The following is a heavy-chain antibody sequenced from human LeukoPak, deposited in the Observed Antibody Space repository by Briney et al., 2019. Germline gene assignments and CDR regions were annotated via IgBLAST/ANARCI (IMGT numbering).Heavy chain of an antibody. V-gene: IGHV3-23*01. Sequence: GSLRLSCAASGFAFSSYAMSWVRQAPGKGLEWVSVTSGSGGNPYYADSVKGRFTISRDNSKNTVYLHMNSLRAEDTALYYCGKETGIILVRGAVDYWGQGTLVTVSS. D-gene: IGHD3-10*01. CDR1: GFAFSSYA. CDR3: GKETGIILVRGAVDY. J-gene: IGHJ4*02. CDR2: TSGSGGNP.